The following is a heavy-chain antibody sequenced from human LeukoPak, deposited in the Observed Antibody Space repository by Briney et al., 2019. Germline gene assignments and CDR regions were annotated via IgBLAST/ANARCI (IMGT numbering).Heavy chain of an antibody. CDR2: IYYSGSS. Sequence: KPSETLSLTCTVSGGSISSSTHYWGWIRQAPGKRLECIGTIYYSGSSYYNPSLKSRDTMSVDTSKNHFSLRLSSVTAAHTAVYYCARLPAITTYYYYYMDVWGKGTMVTVSS. D-gene: IGHD3-16*01. V-gene: IGHV4-39*02. CDR3: ARLPAITTYYYYYMDV. CDR1: GGSISSSTHY. J-gene: IGHJ6*03.